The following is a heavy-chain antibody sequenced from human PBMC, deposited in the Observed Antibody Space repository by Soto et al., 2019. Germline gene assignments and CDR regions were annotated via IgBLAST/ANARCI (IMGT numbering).Heavy chain of an antibody. CDR2: ISAYNGNT. CDR3: ARDIDIVVVPAVGMDV. Sequence: QVQLVQSGAEVKKPGASVKVSCKASGYTFTSYGISWVRHAPGQGLEWMGWISAYNGNTNYAQKLQGRVTMTTDTSTSTAYMELRSLRSDDTAVYYCARDIDIVVVPAVGMDVWGQGTTVTVSS. D-gene: IGHD2-2*01. CDR1: GYTFTSYG. J-gene: IGHJ6*02. V-gene: IGHV1-18*01.